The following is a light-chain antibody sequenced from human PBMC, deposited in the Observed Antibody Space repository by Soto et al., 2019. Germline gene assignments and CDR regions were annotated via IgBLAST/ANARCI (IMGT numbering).Light chain of an antibody. CDR1: SSNIGSNT. CDR3: AAWDDSLSGWV. Sequence: QLVLTQPPSASGTPGQRVTISCSGSSSNIGSNTVNWYQQLPGTAPKLLIYNTNQRPSGVPDRFSGSKSGTSASLAISGLQSEDEAEYYCAAWDDSLSGWVFGGGTQVTVL. V-gene: IGLV1-44*01. J-gene: IGLJ3*02. CDR2: NTN.